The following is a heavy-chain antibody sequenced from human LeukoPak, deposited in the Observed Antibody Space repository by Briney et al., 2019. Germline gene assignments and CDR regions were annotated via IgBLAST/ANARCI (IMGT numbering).Heavy chain of an antibody. CDR1: GFTFSSYE. CDR3: VREGYYGRADY. J-gene: IGHJ4*02. D-gene: IGHD3-10*01. Sequence: PGGSLRLSCAASGFTFSSYEMNWVRQAPGKGLEWVSYISSSGINIYYADSVKGRFTISRDNAKNSLYLQMNSLRADDTAVYYCVREGYYGRADYWGQGTLVTVSS. V-gene: IGHV3-48*03. CDR2: ISSSGINI.